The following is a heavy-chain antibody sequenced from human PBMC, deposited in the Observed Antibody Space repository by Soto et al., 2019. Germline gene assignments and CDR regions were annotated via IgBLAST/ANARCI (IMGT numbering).Heavy chain of an antibody. V-gene: IGHV3-23*01. CDR2: ISGSGGST. CDR1: GFTFSSYA. CDR3: AFSSGGKYYYYYMDV. Sequence: GGSLRLSCAASGFTFSSYAMSWVRQAPGKGLEWVSAISGSGGSTYYADSGKGRFTISRDNSKNTLYLQMNSLRAEDTAVYYCAFSSGGKYYYYYMDVWGKGTTVTVSS. D-gene: IGHD2-15*01. J-gene: IGHJ6*03.